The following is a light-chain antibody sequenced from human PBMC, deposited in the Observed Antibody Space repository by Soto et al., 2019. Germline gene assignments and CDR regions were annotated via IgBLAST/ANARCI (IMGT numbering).Light chain of an antibody. CDR3: QQYKTYPYS. CDR2: KAS. V-gene: IGKV1-5*03. CDR1: QSISYW. J-gene: IGKJ2*01. Sequence: DIQMTHSPSTLSASVGDRVTITCRASQSISYWLAWYQQKPGKAPKLLIYKASSLESGVSSRFSGSGSGTEFTLTISSLQPDDFGTYYCQQYKTYPYSFGQGTKLEIK.